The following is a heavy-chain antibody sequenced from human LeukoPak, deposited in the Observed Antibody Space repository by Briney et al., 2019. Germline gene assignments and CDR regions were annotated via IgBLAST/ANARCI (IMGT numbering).Heavy chain of an antibody. V-gene: IGHV3-13*01. Sequence: GGSLRLSCAASGFTFNNYEMHWVRQTAGKGLEWDSAVGIAGDTFYAGSVKGRFSISRDNAESSLFLQMNSLRAGDTAVYCAREGRMGTADAFDVWGQGTMVTVSS. CDR3: AREGRMGTADAFDV. D-gene: IGHD1-14*01. CDR1: GFTFNNYE. J-gene: IGHJ3*01. CDR2: VGIAGDT.